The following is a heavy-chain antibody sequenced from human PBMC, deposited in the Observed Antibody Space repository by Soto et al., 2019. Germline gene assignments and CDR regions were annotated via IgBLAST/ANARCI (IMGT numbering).Heavy chain of an antibody. V-gene: IGHV4-59*01. CDR2: IYYSGST. J-gene: IGHJ6*02. CDR3: ASSGRSSQDPDYYYGMDV. CDR1: GGSISSYY. Sequence: QVQLQESGPGLVKPSETLSLTCTVSGGSISSYYWSWIRQPPGKGLEWIGYIYYSGSTNYNPSLKARVTLTVTTSQHPFSLPVSSVAAADTAVYYWASSGRSSQDPDYYYGMDVWGQGSTVTVSS. D-gene: IGHD6-6*01.